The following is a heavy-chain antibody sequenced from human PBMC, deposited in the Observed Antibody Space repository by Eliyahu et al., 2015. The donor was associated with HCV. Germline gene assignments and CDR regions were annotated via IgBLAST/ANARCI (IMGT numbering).Heavy chain of an antibody. D-gene: IGHD1-26*01. CDR3: AKEAKWELDY. J-gene: IGHJ4*02. Sequence: QVQLVESGGGVVQPGRSLRLSCAASGFTFSXYGMHWVRQGPGKGLEWVAVISYDGSNKYYADSVKGRFTISRDNSKNTLYLQMNSLRAEDTAVYYCAKEAKWELDYWGQGTLVTVFS. CDR2: ISYDGSNK. V-gene: IGHV3-30*18. CDR1: GFTFSXYG.